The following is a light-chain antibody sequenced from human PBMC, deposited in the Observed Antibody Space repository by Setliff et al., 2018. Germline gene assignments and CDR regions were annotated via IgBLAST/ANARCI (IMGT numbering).Light chain of an antibody. V-gene: IGLV1-44*01. J-gene: IGLJ1*01. CDR3: QSYDSSLSAYV. CDR1: SSNIGGNT. Sequence: QSVLTQPPSTSGTPGQRVTISCSGSSSNIGGNTVNWYQQLPGTAPRLLIFSNNDRPSGVSNRFTGSKSGTSASLTISGLHSEDEADYYCQSYDSSLSAYVFGTGTKVTVL. CDR2: SNN.